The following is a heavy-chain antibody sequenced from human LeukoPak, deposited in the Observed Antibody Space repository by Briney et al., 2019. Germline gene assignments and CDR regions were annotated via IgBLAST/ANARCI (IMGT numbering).Heavy chain of an antibody. Sequence: GGSLRLSCAASGLTFSSYSMKWVRQAPGKGLEWVSSISSSSSYIYYPDSVKGRFTSSRDNAKNSLYLQMNSLRAEDTAVYYCARDRRGYDFWSGYDYWGQGTLVTVSS. CDR2: ISSSSSYI. V-gene: IGHV3-21*01. D-gene: IGHD3-3*01. CDR1: GLTFSSYS. J-gene: IGHJ4*02. CDR3: ARDRRGYDFWSGYDY.